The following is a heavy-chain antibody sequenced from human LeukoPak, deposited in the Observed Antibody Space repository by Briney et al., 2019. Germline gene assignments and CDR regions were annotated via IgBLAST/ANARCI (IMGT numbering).Heavy chain of an antibody. CDR3: ARGKTSQNIVTRKTYNWFDP. CDR1: GFTFSSYT. Sequence: GGSLRLSCAASGFTFSSYTMHWVRQAPGKGLEWVAVISYDGSNKYYADSVKGRFTISRDNSKNTLYLQMNSLRAEDAAVYYCARGKTSQNIVTRKTYNWFDPWGQGTLVTVSS. V-gene: IGHV3-30*04. CDR2: ISYDGSNK. D-gene: IGHD2/OR15-2a*01. J-gene: IGHJ5*02.